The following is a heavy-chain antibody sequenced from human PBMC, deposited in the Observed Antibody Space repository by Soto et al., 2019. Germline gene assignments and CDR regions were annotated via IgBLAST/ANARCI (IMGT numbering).Heavy chain of an antibody. V-gene: IGHV1-18*01. CDR3: ARAHPPDIVVVPAARQPSYGMDA. Sequence: ASVKVSCKASGYTFTSYGISWVRQAPGQGLEWMGWISAYNGNTNYAQKLQGRVTMTTDTSTSTAYMELRSLRSDDTAVYYCARAHPPDIVVVPAARQPSYGMDAWGQGTTVTVSS. CDR1: GYTFTSYG. J-gene: IGHJ6*02. CDR2: ISAYNGNT. D-gene: IGHD2-2*01.